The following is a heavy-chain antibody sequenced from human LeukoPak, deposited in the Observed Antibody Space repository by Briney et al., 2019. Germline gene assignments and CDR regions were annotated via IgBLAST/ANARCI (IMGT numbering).Heavy chain of an antibody. CDR3: ARDRIAALDY. CDR2: IYYSGST. V-gene: IGHV4-59*01. D-gene: IGHD6-6*01. J-gene: IGHJ4*01. Sequence: PSETLSLTCTVSGGSISSYYWSWIRQPPGKGLEWIGYIYYSGSTNYNPSLKSRVTISVDTSKNQFSLKLSSVTAADTAVYYCARDRIAALDYWGYGNLVTVSS. CDR1: GGSISSYY.